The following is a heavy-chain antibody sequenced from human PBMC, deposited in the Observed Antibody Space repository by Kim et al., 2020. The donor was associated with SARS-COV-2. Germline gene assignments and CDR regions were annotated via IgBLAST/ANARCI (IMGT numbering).Heavy chain of an antibody. D-gene: IGHD4-17*01. Sequence: GGSLRLSCAASGFTVSSNYMSWVRQAPGKGLEWVSVIYSGGSTYYADSVKGRFTISRHNSKNTLYLQMNSLRAEDTAVYYCATAYGDYGYYYGMDVWGQGTTVTVSS. CDR3: ATAYGDYGYYYGMDV. J-gene: IGHJ6*02. CDR1: GFTVSSNY. V-gene: IGHV3-53*04. CDR2: IYSGGST.